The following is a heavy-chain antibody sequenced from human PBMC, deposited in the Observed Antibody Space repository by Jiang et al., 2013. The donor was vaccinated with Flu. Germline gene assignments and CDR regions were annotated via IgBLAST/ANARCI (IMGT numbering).Heavy chain of an antibody. J-gene: IGHJ4*02. CDR2: IYWDDDK. CDR1: GFSLSTSGVG. Sequence: PTQTLTLTCTFSGFSLSTSGVGVGWIRQPPGKALEWLALIYWDDDKRYSPSLKSRLTITKDTSKNQVVLTMTNMDPVDTATYYCAHVGQGLLWFGEPTNFDYWGQGTLVTVSS. V-gene: IGHV2-5*02. D-gene: IGHD3-10*01. CDR3: AHVGQGLLWFGEPTNFDY.